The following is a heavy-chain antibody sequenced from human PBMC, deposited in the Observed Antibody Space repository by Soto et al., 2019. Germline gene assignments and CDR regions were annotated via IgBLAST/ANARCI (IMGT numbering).Heavy chain of an antibody. CDR1: GGSISSYY. CDR2: IYTSGST. Sequence: SETLSLTCTVSGGSISSYYWSWIRQPAGKGLEWIGRIYTSGSTNYNPSIKSRVTMSVDTSKNQFSLKLSSVTAADTAVYYCARDGPHCTSCDVRVPWGQGTLVTVSS. D-gene: IGHD2-2*01. CDR3: ARDGPHCTSCDVRVP. V-gene: IGHV4-4*07. J-gene: IGHJ5*02.